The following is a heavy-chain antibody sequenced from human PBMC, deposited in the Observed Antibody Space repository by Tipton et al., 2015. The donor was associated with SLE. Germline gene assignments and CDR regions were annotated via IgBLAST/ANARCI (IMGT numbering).Heavy chain of an antibody. CDR1: GGSISSSSYY. CDR2: IYYSGST. D-gene: IGHD3-22*01. J-gene: IGHJ4*02. CDR3: ARHPEFYDSSSPGDY. Sequence: TLSLTCTVSGGSISSSSYYWGWIRQPPGKGLEWIGSIYYSGSTYYNPSLKSRVTISVDTSKNQFSLKLSSVTAADTAVYYCARHPEFYDSSSPGDYWGQGTLVTVSS. V-gene: IGHV4-39*01.